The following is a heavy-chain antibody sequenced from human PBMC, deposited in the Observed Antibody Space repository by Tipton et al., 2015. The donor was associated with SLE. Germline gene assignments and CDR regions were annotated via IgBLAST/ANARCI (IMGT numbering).Heavy chain of an antibody. J-gene: IGHJ5*02. CDR3: ARGFLEMFDP. CDR2: IYTSGSI. CDR1: GGSITSGTYY. Sequence: TLSLTCSVSGGSITSGTYYWSWIRQPAGKGLEWIGHIYTSGSIKYNPSLQSRVTISVDTSKNQFSLKLTSVTAADTAVYYCARGFLEMFDPWGPGTLVTVSS. D-gene: IGHD3-3*01. V-gene: IGHV4-61*09.